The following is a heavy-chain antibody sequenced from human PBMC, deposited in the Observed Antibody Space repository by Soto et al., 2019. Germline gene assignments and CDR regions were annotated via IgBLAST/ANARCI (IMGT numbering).Heavy chain of an antibody. Sequence: GGSLRLSCAASGFTFSSYAMSWVRRAPGKGLEWVSAISGSGGSTYYADSVKGRFTISRDNSKNTLYLQMNSLRAEDTAVYYCAKTPGYCSGGSCSTQYNWFDPWGQGTLVTVSS. CDR3: AKTPGYCSGGSCSTQYNWFDP. D-gene: IGHD2-15*01. CDR2: ISGSGGST. J-gene: IGHJ5*02. CDR1: GFTFSSYA. V-gene: IGHV3-23*01.